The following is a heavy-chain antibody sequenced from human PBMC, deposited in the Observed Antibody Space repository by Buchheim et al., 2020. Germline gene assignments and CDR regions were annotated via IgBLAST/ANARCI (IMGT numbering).Heavy chain of an antibody. Sequence: EVQLVESGGGLVQPGGSLRLSCSASGFTFSNYWMSWVRQAPGEGLEWVANIRQDGSEKYHVDSVKGRFFISRDNAFNSRYLTMKRLRAEDTAVYYCARGSGVRRSYSDLPPSSYFDYWGQGSL. CDR2: IRQDGSEK. J-gene: IGHJ4*02. CDR3: ARGSGVRRSYSDLPPSSYFDY. CDR1: GFTFSNYW. D-gene: IGHD6-6*01. V-gene: IGHV3-7*01.